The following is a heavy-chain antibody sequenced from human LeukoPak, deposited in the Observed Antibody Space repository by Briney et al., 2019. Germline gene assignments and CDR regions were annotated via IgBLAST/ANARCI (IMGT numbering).Heavy chain of an antibody. D-gene: IGHD3-10*01. V-gene: IGHV5-51*01. CDR3: ARVPMVRGVDYYGMDV. J-gene: IGHJ6*02. Sequence: GESLKISCESSGYSFSSYWIGWVRQMPGKGLEWMGIINPGDSDTRYSPSFQGQVTISADKSISTAYLQWSSLKASDTAVYYCARVPMVRGVDYYGMDVWGQGTTVTVSS. CDR1: GYSFSSYW. CDR2: INPGDSDT.